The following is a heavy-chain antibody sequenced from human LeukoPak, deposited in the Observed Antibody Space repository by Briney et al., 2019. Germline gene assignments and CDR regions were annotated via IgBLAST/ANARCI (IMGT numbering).Heavy chain of an antibody. J-gene: IGHJ6*04. CDR1: GFTFSSYW. CDR3: AREAGVYDFWSGRSYLDV. Sequence: GGSLRLSCAASGFTFSSYWMSWVRQAPGKGLEWVANIKQDGSEKYYVDSVKGRFTISRDNAKNSLYLQMNSLRAEDTAVYYCAREAGVYDFWSGRSYLDVWGKGTTVTVSS. V-gene: IGHV3-7*01. D-gene: IGHD3-3*01. CDR2: IKQDGSEK.